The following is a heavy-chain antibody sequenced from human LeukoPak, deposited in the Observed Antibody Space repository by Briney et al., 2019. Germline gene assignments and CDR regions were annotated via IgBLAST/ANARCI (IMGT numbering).Heavy chain of an antibody. J-gene: IGHJ6*03. CDR2: INHSGST. Sequence: SETLSLTCAVYGGSFSGYYWSWIRQPPGKGLEWIGEINHSGSTNYNPSLKSRVTISVDTSKNQFSLKLSSVTAADTAVYYCARNTYDFWSGYYYYYMDVWGKGTTVTVSS. D-gene: IGHD3-3*01. CDR3: ARNTYDFWSGYYYYYMDV. CDR1: GGSFSGYY. V-gene: IGHV4-34*01.